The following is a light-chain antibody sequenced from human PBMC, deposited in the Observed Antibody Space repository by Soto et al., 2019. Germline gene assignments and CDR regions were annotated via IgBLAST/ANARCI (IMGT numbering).Light chain of an antibody. Sequence: DIQMTQSPSSLSASVGDRVTITCRASQDLDRWLAWYQQKPGEAPKVLIFAASSLQSGLPSRFSGGGSGTDFSLTISSLQPEDFATYYCKQSRSFPLTFGRGTKVDIK. CDR3: KQSRSFPLT. J-gene: IGKJ4*01. V-gene: IGKV1-12*01. CDR2: AAS. CDR1: QDLDRW.